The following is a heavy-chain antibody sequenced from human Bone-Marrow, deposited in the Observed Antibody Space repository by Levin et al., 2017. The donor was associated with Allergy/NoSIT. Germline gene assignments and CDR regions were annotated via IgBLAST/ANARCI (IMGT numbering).Heavy chain of an antibody. D-gene: IGHD6-19*01. CDR3: ARGLVSSAWYASDY. CDR1: GYKFTSYG. Sequence: GESLKISCKASGYKFTSYGITWVRPAPGQGLEWMGWISAYNGNTNYARKLQGRVSMTTDTSTSTAYMELTSLRSDDTAVYYCARGLVSSAWYASDYWGQGTLVTVSS. V-gene: IGHV1-18*01. J-gene: IGHJ4*02. CDR2: ISAYNGNT.